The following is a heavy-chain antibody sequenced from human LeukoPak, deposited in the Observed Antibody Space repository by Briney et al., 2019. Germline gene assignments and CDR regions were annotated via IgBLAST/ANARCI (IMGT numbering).Heavy chain of an antibody. V-gene: IGHV1-2*02. Sequence: EASVKVSSKASGYTFTGCYMHSGRQAPGQGLEWMGCSNPNSGVTNYAQKFQGRVTMTRDTSISTAYMELSRLRSDDTAVYYCARDLGDYDFWSGTSSWLDPWGQGTLVPV. CDR3: ARDLGDYDFWSGTSSWLDP. J-gene: IGHJ5*02. D-gene: IGHD3-3*01. CDR1: GYTFTGCY. CDR2: SNPNSGVT.